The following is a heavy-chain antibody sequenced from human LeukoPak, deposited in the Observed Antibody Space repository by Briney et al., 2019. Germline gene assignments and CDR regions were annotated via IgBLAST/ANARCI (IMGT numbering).Heavy chain of an antibody. D-gene: IGHD6-19*01. CDR2: IYYSGST. CDR3: ARYSSGWYPADY. V-gene: IGHV4-39*01. Sequence: SETLSLTCTVSGGSISSSSYYWGWIRQPPGKGLEWIGSIYYSGSTYYNPSLKSRVTISVDTSKNQFSLKLSSVTAADTAVYYCARYSSGWYPADYWGQGTLVTVSS. J-gene: IGHJ4*02. CDR1: GGSISSSSYY.